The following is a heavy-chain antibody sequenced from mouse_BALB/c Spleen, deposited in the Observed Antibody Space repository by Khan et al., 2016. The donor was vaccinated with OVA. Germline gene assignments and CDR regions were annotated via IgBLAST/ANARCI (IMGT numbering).Heavy chain of an antibody. V-gene: IGHV3-8*02. CDR2: IDYSGYT. Sequence: VQLKESGPSLVKPSQTLSLTCSVTGDSITSGYWNWIRKFPGTKLEFMGYIDYSGYTYYNPSLKSRFSITRDTSKNQFYLQLNSVTTEDTATYYRARWPPYYDNYVGWYYDVWGAGTTVTVSS. CDR3: ARWPPYYDNYVGWYYDV. J-gene: IGHJ1*01. D-gene: IGHD2-10*01. CDR1: GDSITSGY.